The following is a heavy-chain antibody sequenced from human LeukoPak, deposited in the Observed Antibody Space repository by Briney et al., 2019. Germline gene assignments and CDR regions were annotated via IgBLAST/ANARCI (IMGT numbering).Heavy chain of an antibody. CDR2: INHSGSN. CDR3: ARGQQQLVRVYYYYGMDV. Sequence: SQTLSLTCAVYGGSFSGYFWSWIRQPPGTGLEWIGEINHSGSNNYNPSLKSRVTISVDTSKKQFSLKLSSVTAADTAVYYCARGQQQLVRVYYYYGMDVWGQGTTVTVSS. J-gene: IGHJ6*02. V-gene: IGHV4-34*01. CDR1: GGSFSGYF. D-gene: IGHD6-13*01.